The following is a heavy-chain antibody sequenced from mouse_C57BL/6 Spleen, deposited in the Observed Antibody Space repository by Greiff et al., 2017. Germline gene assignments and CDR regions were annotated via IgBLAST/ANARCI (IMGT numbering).Heavy chain of an antibody. Sequence: VQLQQSGPELVKPGASVKIPCKASGYTFTDYNMDWVKQSHGKSLEWIGDINPNNGGTIYNQKLKGKATLTVDKSSSTASRELRSLTSADTAVYYCARSEYSGGSYYFDYWGQGTTLTVSS. D-gene: IGHD1-1*01. CDR1: GYTFTDYN. J-gene: IGHJ2*01. CDR2: INPNNGGT. V-gene: IGHV1-18*01. CDR3: ARSEYSGGSYYFDY.